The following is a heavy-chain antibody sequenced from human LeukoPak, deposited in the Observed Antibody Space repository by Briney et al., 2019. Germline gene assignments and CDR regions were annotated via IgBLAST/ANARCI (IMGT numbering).Heavy chain of an antibody. Sequence: SQTLSLTCTVSGDSISSGSYYWSWIRQPAGEGLEWIGRIYSSGRTHYSPSLKSRVTISVDTSKNQFSLKLSSVTAADTAVYYCARAFGYYYGSGSPFDIWGQGTMVTVSS. V-gene: IGHV4-61*02. J-gene: IGHJ3*02. D-gene: IGHD3-10*01. CDR1: GDSISSGSYY. CDR2: IYSSGRT. CDR3: ARAFGYYYGSGSPFDI.